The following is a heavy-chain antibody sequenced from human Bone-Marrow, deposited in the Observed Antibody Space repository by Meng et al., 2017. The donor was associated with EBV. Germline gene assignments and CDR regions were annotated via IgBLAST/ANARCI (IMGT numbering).Heavy chain of an antibody. J-gene: IGHJ4*02. CDR1: GYTFTGYY. Sequence: QVQLVQSGAEVKKPGASVKVSCKASGYTFTGYYMHWVRQAPGQGLEWMGWINPNSGGTNYAQKFQGWVTMTRDTSISTAYMELSRLRSDDTAVYYCARGSENYDFWSGYYDYFDNWGQGTLVTVSS. CDR2: INPNSGGT. D-gene: IGHD3-3*01. V-gene: IGHV1-2*04. CDR3: ARGSENYDFWSGYYDYFDN.